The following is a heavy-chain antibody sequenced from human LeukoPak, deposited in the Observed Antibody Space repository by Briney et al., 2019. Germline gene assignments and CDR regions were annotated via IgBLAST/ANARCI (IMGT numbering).Heavy chain of an antibody. J-gene: IGHJ6*02. CDR2: IIPIFGTA. CDR1: GGTFSSYA. CDR3: AGDHCSSTSCSYGMDV. V-gene: IGHV1-69*13. D-gene: IGHD2-2*01. Sequence: ASVKVPCKASGGTFSSYAISWVRQAPGQGLEWMGGIIPIFGTANYAQKFQGRVTITADESTSTAYMELSSLRSEDTAVYYCAGDHCSSTSCSYGMDVWGQGTTVTVSS.